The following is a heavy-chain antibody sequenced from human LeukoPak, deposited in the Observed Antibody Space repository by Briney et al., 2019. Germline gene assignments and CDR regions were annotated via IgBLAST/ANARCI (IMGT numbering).Heavy chain of an antibody. CDR1: GYTFTSYY. J-gene: IGHJ4*02. CDR2: ISPSGGST. CDR3: ARVPYYDSSGYDN. V-gene: IGHV1-46*01. Sequence: ASVTVSCKASGYTFTSYYIHWVRQAPGQGLEWMGVISPSGGSTTYAQKFQGRVTMTRDTSTSTVYMELSSLTSEDTAVYYCARVPYYDSSGYDNWGQGTLATVSS. D-gene: IGHD3-22*01.